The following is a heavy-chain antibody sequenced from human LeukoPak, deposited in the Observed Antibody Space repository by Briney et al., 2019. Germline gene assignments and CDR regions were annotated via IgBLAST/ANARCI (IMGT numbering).Heavy chain of an antibody. CDR1: GGSINSYY. V-gene: IGHV4-59*12. CDR3: ARGVTKGYYYDNSGYYTK. D-gene: IGHD3-22*01. Sequence: SETLSLTCNVSGGSINSYYWGWIRQPPGKRLELIGYIYYSGRTNYNPSLKSRVTISVDTSTNQISLKLNSVTAADTAVYFCARGVTKGYYYDNSGYYTKWGQGTLVTVSS. CDR2: IYYSGRT. J-gene: IGHJ4*02.